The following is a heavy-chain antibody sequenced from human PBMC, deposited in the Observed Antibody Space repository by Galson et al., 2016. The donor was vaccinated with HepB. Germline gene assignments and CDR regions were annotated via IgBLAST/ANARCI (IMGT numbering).Heavy chain of an antibody. V-gene: IGHV7-4-1*02. D-gene: IGHD3-16*02. CDR2: INTNIGNP. CDR3: ARVWRGGVIDTFYYYYYGMDV. CDR1: GYSFNSYG. Sequence: SVKVSCKASGYSFNSYGLNWVRQAPGQGLEWMGWINTNIGNPTYAQGFTGRFVFSLDSSVSTAYLQISSLKAEDTAAYYCARVWRGGVIDTFYYYYYGMDVWGQGTTVTVSS. J-gene: IGHJ6*02.